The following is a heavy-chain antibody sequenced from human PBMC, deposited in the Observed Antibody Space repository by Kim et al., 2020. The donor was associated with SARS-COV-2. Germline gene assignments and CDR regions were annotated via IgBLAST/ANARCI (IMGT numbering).Heavy chain of an antibody. D-gene: IGHD6-6*01. Sequence: GGSLRLSCAASGFNFIYYGMYWVRQAPGKGLEWVAVISYDGSKKYYADSVKGRFTISRDNSKNTLYLEMNSLRPEDTAMYYCAKDHYSSSSIPYGVDVWGQGTTVNVPS. J-gene: IGHJ6*02. CDR2: ISYDGSKK. CDR3: AKDHYSSSSIPYGVDV. V-gene: IGHV3-30*18. CDR1: GFNFIYYG.